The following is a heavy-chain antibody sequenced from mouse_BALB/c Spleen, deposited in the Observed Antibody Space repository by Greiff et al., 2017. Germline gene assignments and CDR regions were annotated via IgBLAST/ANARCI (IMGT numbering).Heavy chain of an antibody. V-gene: IGHV5-4*02. J-gene: IGHJ4*01. CDR2: ISDGGSYT. Sequence: DVKLQESGGGLVKPGGSLKLSCAASGFTFSDYYMYWVRQTPEKRLEWVATISDGGSYTYYPDSVKGRFTISRDNAKNNLYLQMSSLKSEDTAMYYCARAYYRYDDYAMDYWGQGASVTVSS. CDR3: ARAYYRYDDYAMDY. D-gene: IGHD2-14*01. CDR1: GFTFSDYY.